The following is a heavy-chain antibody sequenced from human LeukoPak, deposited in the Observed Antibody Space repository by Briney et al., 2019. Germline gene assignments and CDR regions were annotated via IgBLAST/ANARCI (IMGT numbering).Heavy chain of an antibody. J-gene: IGHJ4*02. CDR1: GYTFASYG. V-gene: IGHV1-18*01. Sequence: ASVKVSCKASGYTFASYGISWVRQAPGQGLEWMGWISAYNGNTNYAQKLQGRVTMTTDTSTSTAYMELRSLRSDDTAVYYCARGARDYGDYEWDYWGQGTLVTVSS. CDR3: ARGARDYGDYEWDY. CDR2: ISAYNGNT. D-gene: IGHD4-17*01.